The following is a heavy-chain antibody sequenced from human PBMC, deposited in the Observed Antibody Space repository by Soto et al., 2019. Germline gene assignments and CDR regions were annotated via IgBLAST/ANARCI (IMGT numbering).Heavy chain of an antibody. CDR1: GFTFSSYW. Sequence: GGSLRLSCAASGFTFSSYWMHWVRQAPGKGLVWVSRIKGDGSETNYADSVKGRFTISRDNARSSLYLDMNNLRVDDTALYYCVRNRFCNDGGCYRDLDSWGQGIQVTVSS. CDR3: VRNRFCNDGGCYRDLDS. J-gene: IGHJ4*02. V-gene: IGHV3-74*01. D-gene: IGHD6-19*01. CDR2: IKGDGSET.